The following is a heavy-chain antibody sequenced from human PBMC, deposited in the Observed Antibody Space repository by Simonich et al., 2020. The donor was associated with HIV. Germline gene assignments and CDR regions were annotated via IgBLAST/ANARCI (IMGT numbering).Heavy chain of an antibody. V-gene: IGHV4-34*01. CDR3: ARLTAGGLGEYFQH. CDR1: GGSFSGNY. J-gene: IGHJ1*01. CDR2: IYHSGST. D-gene: IGHD6-13*01. Sequence: QVQLQQWGAGLLKPSETLSLTCAVYGGSFSGNYWSWIRQPPGKGLGWIGEIYHSGSTNYNPSLKSRVTISVDTSKNQFSLKLSSVTAADTAVYYCARLTAGGLGEYFQHWGQGTLVTVSS.